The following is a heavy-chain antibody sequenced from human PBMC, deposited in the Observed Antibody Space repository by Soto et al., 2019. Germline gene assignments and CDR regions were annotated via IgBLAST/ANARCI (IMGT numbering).Heavy chain of an antibody. Sequence: GGSLRLSCAASGFTFSSYGMHWVRQAPGKGLEWMAVISYDGSNKYYADSVKGRFTISRDNSKNTLYLQMNRLRGEDTAVYYCASGAYNWKDFGYWGQGTLVTVSS. J-gene: IGHJ4*02. CDR3: ASGAYNWKDFGY. CDR1: GFTFSSYG. D-gene: IGHD1-20*01. V-gene: IGHV3-30*03. CDR2: ISYDGSNK.